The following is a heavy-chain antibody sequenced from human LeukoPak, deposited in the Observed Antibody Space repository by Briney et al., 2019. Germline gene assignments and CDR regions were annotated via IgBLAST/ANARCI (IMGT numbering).Heavy chain of an antibody. Sequence: GASVKVSFKASGYTFTSYYMHWVRQAPGQGLEWMGIINPSGGSTRYAQKFQSRVIMTRDTSTRTVYMELSSLRSEHTAVYYCASELSRGDEGFDYWGQGTLVTVSS. CDR1: GYTFTSYY. V-gene: IGHV1-46*01. CDR2: INPSGGST. CDR3: ASELSRGDEGFDY. J-gene: IGHJ4*02. D-gene: IGHD3-10*01.